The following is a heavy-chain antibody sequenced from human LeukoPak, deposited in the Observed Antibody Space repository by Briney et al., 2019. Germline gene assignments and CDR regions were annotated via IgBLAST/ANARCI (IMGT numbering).Heavy chain of an antibody. CDR1: GFTFSSYG. CDR2: IWYDGSNK. Sequence: GRSLRLSCAASGFTFSSYGMHWVRQAPGKGLEWVAVIWYDGSNKYYADSVKGRFTTSRDNSKNTLYLQMNSLRAEDTAVYYCARDYYYDSSGYSDEDWFDPWGQGTLVTVSS. D-gene: IGHD3-22*01. CDR3: ARDYYYDSSGYSDEDWFDP. J-gene: IGHJ5*02. V-gene: IGHV3-33*01.